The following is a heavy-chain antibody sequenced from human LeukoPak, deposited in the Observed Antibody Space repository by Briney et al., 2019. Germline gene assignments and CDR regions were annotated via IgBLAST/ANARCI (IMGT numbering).Heavy chain of an antibody. CDR2: IRSKAYGGTT. D-gene: IGHD5-24*01. V-gene: IGHV3-49*03. Sequence: GGSLRLSCTASAFTFGDYAMSWFRQAPGKGLEWVGFIRSKAYGGTTEYAASVKGRFTTSRDDSKSIAYLQMNSLKTEDTAVYYCTRFEDGYNYDAFDIWGQGTMVTVSS. CDR3: TRFEDGYNYDAFDI. CDR1: AFTFGDYA. J-gene: IGHJ3*02.